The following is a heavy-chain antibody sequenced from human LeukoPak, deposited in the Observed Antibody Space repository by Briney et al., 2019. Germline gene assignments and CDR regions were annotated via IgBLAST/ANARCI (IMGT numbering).Heavy chain of an antibody. CDR2: INPNSGGT. Sequence: ASVKVSCKASGYTFTGYYMHWVRQAPGQGLEWMGWINPNSGGTNYAQKFQGRVTMTRDTSISTAYMELSRLRSDDTAVYYCASHVDTAMATGEAFDIWGQGTMVTVSS. CDR1: GYTFTGYY. D-gene: IGHD5-18*01. J-gene: IGHJ3*02. CDR3: ASHVDTAMATGEAFDI. V-gene: IGHV1-2*02.